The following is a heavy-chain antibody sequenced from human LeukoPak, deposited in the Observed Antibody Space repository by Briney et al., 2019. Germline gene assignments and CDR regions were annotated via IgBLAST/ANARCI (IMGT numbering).Heavy chain of an antibody. CDR2: INPSGGST. CDR1: RYTFTNYY. V-gene: IGHV1-46*01. D-gene: IGHD1-26*01. CDR3: ARGERDFDY. Sequence: ASVNVSCKSFRYTFTNYYMHWVRQAPGQGLEWMGIINPSGGSTNYAQKFQGRVTMTRDTSTNTVYMELSSLRSEDTAVYYCARGERDFDYWGQGTLVTVSS. J-gene: IGHJ4*02.